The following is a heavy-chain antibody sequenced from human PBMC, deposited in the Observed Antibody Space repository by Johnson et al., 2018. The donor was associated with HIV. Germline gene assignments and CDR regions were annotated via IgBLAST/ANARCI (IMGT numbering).Heavy chain of an antibody. Sequence: VQVVESGGGLVQPGGSLRLSCAASRFTLRRFWMNWVRQAPGKGLEWVANIKEDGSEKYYADSVKSRLTISRDNAKNSLYLQMSSLRVEDLALYYCARVTIFGATKVDALDIWGQGTMVTVSS. J-gene: IGHJ3*02. D-gene: IGHD3-3*01. V-gene: IGHV3-7*03. CDR3: ARVTIFGATKVDALDI. CDR2: IKEDGSEK. CDR1: RFTLRRFW.